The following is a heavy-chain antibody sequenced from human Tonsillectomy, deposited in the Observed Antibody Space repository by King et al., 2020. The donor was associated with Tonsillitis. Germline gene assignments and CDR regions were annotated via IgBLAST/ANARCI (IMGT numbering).Heavy chain of an antibody. CDR2: ISAYNGNT. D-gene: IGHD3-10*01. CDR3: ARTDGPIRGVLIGDY. V-gene: IGHV1-18*01. Sequence: VQLVESGAEVKKPGASVKVSCKASGYTFTSYGISWVRQAPGQGLEWRGWISAYNGNTNYAQKLQGRVTMTTDTSTRTAYMELRSLRSDDTAVYYCARTDGPIRGVLIGDYWGQGTLVTVSS. CDR1: GYTFTSYG. J-gene: IGHJ4*02.